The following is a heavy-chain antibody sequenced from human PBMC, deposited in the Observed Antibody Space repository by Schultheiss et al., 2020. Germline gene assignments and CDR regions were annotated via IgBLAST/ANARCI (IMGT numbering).Heavy chain of an antibody. V-gene: IGHV3-21*01. CDR2: ISSSSSYI. CDR3: AREGNCGGDCYFSYYYYGMDV. CDR1: GLTFSSYS. J-gene: IGHJ6*02. D-gene: IGHD2-21*01. Sequence: GGSLRLSCAASGLTFSSYSMNWVRQAPGKGLEWVSSISSSSSYIYYADSVKGRFTISRDNAKNSLYLQMNSLRAEDTAVYYCAREGNCGGDCYFSYYYYGMDVWGQGTTVTVSS.